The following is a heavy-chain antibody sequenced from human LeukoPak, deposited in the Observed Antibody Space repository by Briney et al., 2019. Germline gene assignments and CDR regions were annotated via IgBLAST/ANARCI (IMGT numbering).Heavy chain of an antibody. V-gene: IGHV3-21*01. CDR3: ARDVRYGDYAGWFDP. CDR2: ISSSSSYI. D-gene: IGHD4-17*01. Sequence: PGGSLRLSCAASGFTFSSYSMNWVRQAPGKGLEWVSSISSSSSYIYYVDSVKGRFTISRDNAKNSLYLQMNSLRAEDTAVYYCARDVRYGDYAGWFDPWGQGTLVTVSS. J-gene: IGHJ5*01. CDR1: GFTFSSYS.